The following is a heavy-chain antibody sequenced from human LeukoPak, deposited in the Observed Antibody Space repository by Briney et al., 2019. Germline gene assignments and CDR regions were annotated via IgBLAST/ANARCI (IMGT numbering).Heavy chain of an antibody. CDR1: GGSLSDYY. J-gene: IGHJ4*02. CDR3: ARGGVRHLVVVTASPFDY. V-gene: IGHV4-34*01. Sequence: SETLSLTCAVYGGSLSDYYWSWIRQPPGKGLEWIVEINHSRSTNYNPSLKSRLTISVGTSKNQFSLNLSSVTAADTAVYYCARGGVRHLVVVTASPFDYWGEGTLVTVSS. CDR2: INHSRST. D-gene: IGHD2-21*02.